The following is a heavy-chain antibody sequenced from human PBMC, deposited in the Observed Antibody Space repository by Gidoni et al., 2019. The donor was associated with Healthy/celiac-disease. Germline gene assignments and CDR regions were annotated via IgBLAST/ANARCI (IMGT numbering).Heavy chain of an antibody. CDR1: GFTFSRYA. J-gene: IGHJ6*02. CDR2: ISGSGGST. D-gene: IGHD3-22*01. CDR3: AKSRGLHADYYDSSGTRYGMDV. V-gene: IGHV3-23*01. Sequence: EVQLLESGGGLVQPGGSLRLSCAASGFTFSRYAMSWVRQAPGKGLEWVSAISGSGGSTYYADSVKGRFTISRDNSKNTLYLQMNSLRAEDTAVYYCAKSRGLHADYYDSSGTRYGMDVWGQGTTVTVSS.